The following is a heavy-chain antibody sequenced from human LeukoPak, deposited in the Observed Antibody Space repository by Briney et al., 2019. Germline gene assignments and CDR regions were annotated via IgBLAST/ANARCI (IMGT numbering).Heavy chain of an antibody. Sequence: SVKVSCKASGGTFSNYAISWVRQAPGQGLEWMRGIITNFGTANYAQKFQGRVTITADESTSTAYMELSSLRSEDTAVYYCARVGGYSYGPGGPANYYYYYGMDVWGQGTTVTVSS. CDR2: IITNFGTA. CDR3: ARVGGYSYGPGGPANYYYYYGMDV. V-gene: IGHV1-69*01. D-gene: IGHD5-18*01. J-gene: IGHJ6*02. CDR1: GGTFSNYA.